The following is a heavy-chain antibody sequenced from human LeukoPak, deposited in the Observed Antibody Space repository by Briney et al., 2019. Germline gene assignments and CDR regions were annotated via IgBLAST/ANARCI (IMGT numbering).Heavy chain of an antibody. D-gene: IGHD3-3*01. CDR2: IYYSGST. J-gene: IGHJ4*02. V-gene: IGHV4-39*01. CDR3: ASRPRVLRFLKGRHGYYFDH. Sequence: SETLSLTCTVSGGSISSSSYYWGWIRQPPGTGLEWIGSIYYSGSTYYNPSLKSRVTISVDTSKNQFSLKLSSVTAADTAVYYCASRPRVLRFLKGRHGYYFDHWGQGTLVTASS. CDR1: GGSISSSSYY.